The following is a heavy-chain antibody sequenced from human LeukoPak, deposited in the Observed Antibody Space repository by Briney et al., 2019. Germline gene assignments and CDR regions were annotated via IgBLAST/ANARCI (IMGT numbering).Heavy chain of an antibody. CDR1: GYTFTSYA. V-gene: IGHV7-4-1*02. CDR3: ARTANVLRFLEWLPPDY. CDR2: INTNTGNP. J-gene: IGHJ4*02. D-gene: IGHD3-3*01. Sequence: GASVKVSCKASGYTFTSYAMNWVRQAPGQGLEWMGWINTNTGNPTYAQGFTGRFVFSLDTSVSTAYLQISSLKAEDTAVYYCARTANVLRFLEWLPPDYWGQGTLVTVSS.